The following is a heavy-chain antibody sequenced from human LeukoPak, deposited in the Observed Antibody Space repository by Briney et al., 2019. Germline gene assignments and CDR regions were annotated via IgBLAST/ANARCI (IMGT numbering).Heavy chain of an antibody. D-gene: IGHD2-15*01. V-gene: IGHV4-59*01. CDR1: GGSFSGYY. J-gene: IGHJ4*02. CDR2: IYYSGRT. Sequence: PSETLSLTCAVYGGSFSGYYWSWIRQPPGRGLECIGYIYYSGRTNYNPSLKSRVTISLDTSKNQSSLKLSSVTAADTAVYYCARIYCSGGSCYSFFDYWGQGTLVTVSS. CDR3: ARIYCSGGSCYSFFDY.